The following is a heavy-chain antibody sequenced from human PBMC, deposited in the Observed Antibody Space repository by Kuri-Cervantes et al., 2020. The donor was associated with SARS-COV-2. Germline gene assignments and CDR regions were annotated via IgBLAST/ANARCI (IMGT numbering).Heavy chain of an antibody. V-gene: IGHV7-4-1*02. CDR1: GYTFTSYA. Sequence: ASVKVSCKASGYTFTSYAMNWVRQAPGQGLEWMGWINTNTGNPTYAQGFTGRFVFSLETSVSTAYLQISSLKAEDTAVYYCARERTLVLHWFGESNDAFDIWGQGTMVTVSS. CDR2: INTNTGNP. J-gene: IGHJ3*02. CDR3: ARERTLVLHWFGESNDAFDI. D-gene: IGHD3-10*01.